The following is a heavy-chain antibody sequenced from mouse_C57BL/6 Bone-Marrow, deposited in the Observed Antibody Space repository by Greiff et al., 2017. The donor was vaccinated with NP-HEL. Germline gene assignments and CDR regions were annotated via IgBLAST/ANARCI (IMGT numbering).Heavy chain of an antibody. CDR3: APLGNGLYYFDY. CDR1: SYTFTSYG. CDR2: IHPSDSDT. J-gene: IGHJ2*01. D-gene: IGHD4-1*01. V-gene: IGHV1-74*01. Sequence: QVQLQQSGAELARPGASVKLSCKASSYTFTSYGISWVKQRPGQGLEWIGRIHPSDSDTNYNQKFKGKATLTVDKSSSTAYMQLSSLTSEDSAVYYCAPLGNGLYYFDYWGQGTTLTVSS.